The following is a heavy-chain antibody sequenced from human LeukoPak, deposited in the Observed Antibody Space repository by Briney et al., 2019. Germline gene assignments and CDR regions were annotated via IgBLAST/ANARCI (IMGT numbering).Heavy chain of an antibody. V-gene: IGHV3-30-3*01. CDR3: ARDYYDTSGYYYGKI. J-gene: IGHJ4*02. CDR2: ISYDGSHK. CDR1: GFTFSNYA. Sequence: GGSLRLSCAASGFTFSNYAMHWVRQAPGKGLEWVALISYDGSHKYYADSVKGRFTISRDNSKNTLYLQMNSLRAEDTAVHYCARDYYDTSGYYYGKIWGQGTLVTVSS. D-gene: IGHD3-22*01.